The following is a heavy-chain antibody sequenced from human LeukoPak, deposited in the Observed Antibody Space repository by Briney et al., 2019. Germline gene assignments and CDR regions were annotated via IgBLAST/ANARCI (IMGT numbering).Heavy chain of an antibody. CDR2: ISGSGGST. V-gene: IGHV3-23*01. CDR1: GFTFSSYA. CDR3: AKVLGVGGYYYPFDY. D-gene: IGHD3-22*01. J-gene: IGHJ4*02. Sequence: PGGSLRLSCAASGFTFSSYAMSWVRQAPGKGLEWVSAISGSGGSTYYADSVKGRFTISRDNSKNTLYLQMNSLRAEDTAVYYCAKVLGVGGYYYPFDYWGQGTLVTVSS.